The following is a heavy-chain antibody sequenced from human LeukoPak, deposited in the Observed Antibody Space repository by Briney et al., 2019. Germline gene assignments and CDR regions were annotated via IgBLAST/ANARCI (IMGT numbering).Heavy chain of an antibody. Sequence: SVKVSCKASGGTFSNYVISWVRQAPGQGLEWMGEIIPVFGRTNYAQKIQGRVTMTRNTSISTAYMELSSLRSEDTAVYYCASRVGATGEFDYWGQGTLVTISS. CDR3: ASRVGATGEFDY. D-gene: IGHD1-26*01. CDR1: GGTFSNYV. V-gene: IGHV1-69*05. CDR2: IIPVFGRT. J-gene: IGHJ4*02.